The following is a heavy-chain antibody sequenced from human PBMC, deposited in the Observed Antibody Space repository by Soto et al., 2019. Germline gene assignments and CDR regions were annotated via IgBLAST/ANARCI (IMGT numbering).Heavy chain of an antibody. V-gene: IGHV5-51*01. CDR1: GYSFTSYW. CDR3: ARRGELPDYYYYYGMDV. J-gene: IGHJ6*02. CDR2: IYPGDSDT. D-gene: IGHD1-26*01. Sequence: PGESLKISCKGSGYSFTSYWIGWVRQMPGKGLEWMGIIYPGDSDTRYSPSFQGQVTISADKSISTAYLQWSSLKASDTAMYYCARRGELPDYYYYYGMDVWGQGTTVTVS.